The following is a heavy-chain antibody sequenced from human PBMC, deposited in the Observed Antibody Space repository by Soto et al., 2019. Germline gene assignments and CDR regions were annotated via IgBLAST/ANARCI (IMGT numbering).Heavy chain of an antibody. J-gene: IGHJ5*02. CDR3: ARGRGYSYQDFLDL. D-gene: IGHD5-18*01. Sequence: SETLSLTCTVPGGSINNGGFYWTWLRQRPVKGLEWFGNIYYSGTTYYNPSLEGRIFMSLDTSKSQFSLKATSVTAADSAVYYCARGRGYSYQDFLDLWGQGIPVTVSS. CDR2: IYYSGTT. V-gene: IGHV4-31*03. CDR1: GGSINNGGFY.